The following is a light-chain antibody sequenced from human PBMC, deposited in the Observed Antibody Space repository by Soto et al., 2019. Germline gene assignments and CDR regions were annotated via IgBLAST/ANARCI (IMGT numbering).Light chain of an antibody. Sequence: QPVLTQSSSASASLGSSVKLTCTLSSGHRSYIIAWHQQQPGKAPRYLMKLEGSGSYNKGSGVPDRFSGSSSGADRYLTMSNLQSEDEADYYFETWDSNIRVFGAGTKLTV. CDR2: LEGSGSY. CDR1: SGHRSYI. J-gene: IGLJ2*01. CDR3: ETWDSNIRV. V-gene: IGLV4-60*03.